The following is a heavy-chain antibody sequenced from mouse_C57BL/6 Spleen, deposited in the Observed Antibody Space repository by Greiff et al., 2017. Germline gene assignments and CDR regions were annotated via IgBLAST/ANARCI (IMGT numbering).Heavy chain of an antibody. J-gene: IGHJ2*01. V-gene: IGHV1-4*01. CDR3: ARSAYGNYGMDY. D-gene: IGHD2-1*01. CDR1: GYTFTSYT. CDR2: INPSSGYT. Sequence: VQLQQSGAELARPGASVKMSCKASGYTFTSYTMHWVKQRPGQGLEWIGYINPSSGYTKYNQKFKDKATLTADKSSSTAYMQLSSLTSEDSAVYYCARSAYGNYGMDYWGQGTTRTVSS.